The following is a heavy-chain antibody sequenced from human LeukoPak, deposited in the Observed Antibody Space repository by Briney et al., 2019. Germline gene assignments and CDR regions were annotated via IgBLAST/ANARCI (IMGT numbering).Heavy chain of an antibody. CDR3: ARASYSRSLY. V-gene: IGHV3-48*03. Sequence: PGGSLRLSCAASGFTFSSYEMNWVRQAPGKGLEWVSYISTSGLTIYYADSVKGRFTISRDNANNSLYLQMNSVRAEDTAVYYCARASYSRSLYWGQGTLVTVSS. J-gene: IGHJ4*02. D-gene: IGHD6-6*01. CDR1: GFTFSSYE. CDR2: ISTSGLTI.